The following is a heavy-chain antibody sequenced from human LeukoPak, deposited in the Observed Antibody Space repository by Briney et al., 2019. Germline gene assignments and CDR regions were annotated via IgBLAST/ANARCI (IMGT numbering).Heavy chain of an antibody. Sequence: ASVKVSCKASGYTFNGHYMHWVRQAPGQGLEWMGWINPNSGGTNYAQKFQGRVTMTRDTSISTAYMELSRLRSDDTAVYYCARAPSYGSPYWFDPWGQGTLVTVSS. CDR1: GYTFNGHY. D-gene: IGHD5-18*01. J-gene: IGHJ5*02. CDR2: INPNSGGT. CDR3: ARAPSYGSPYWFDP. V-gene: IGHV1-2*02.